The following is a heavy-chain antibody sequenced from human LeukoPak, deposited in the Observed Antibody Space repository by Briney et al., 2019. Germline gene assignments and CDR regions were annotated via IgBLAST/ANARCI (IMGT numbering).Heavy chain of an antibody. J-gene: IGHJ4*02. CDR3: ASGAVAGYFDY. V-gene: IGHV3-53*01. CDR2: IYSGGST. CDR1: GFTVSSNY. Sequence: GGSLRLSCAASGFTVSSNYMSWVRQAPGKGLEWVSVIYSGGSTYYADSVKGRFTISRDNSKNTLYLQMNSLRAEETAVYYCASGAVAGYFDYWGQGTLVTVSS. D-gene: IGHD6-19*01.